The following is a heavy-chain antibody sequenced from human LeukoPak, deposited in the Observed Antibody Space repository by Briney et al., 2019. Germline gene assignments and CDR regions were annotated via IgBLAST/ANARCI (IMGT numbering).Heavy chain of an antibody. V-gene: IGHV3-23*01. CDR1: GFTFSSYA. D-gene: IGHD3-22*01. CDR2: ISGSGGST. Sequence: GGSLRLSCAASGFTFSSYAMSWVRQAPGKGLEWVSAISGSGGSTYYADSVKGRFTISRDNSKNTLYLQMNSLRAEDTAVYYCAKTFWAYYYDSSGYGRFDYWGQGTLSPSPQ. CDR3: AKTFWAYYYDSSGYGRFDY. J-gene: IGHJ4*02.